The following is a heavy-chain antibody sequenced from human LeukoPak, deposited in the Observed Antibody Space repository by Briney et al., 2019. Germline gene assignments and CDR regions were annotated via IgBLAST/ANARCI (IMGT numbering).Heavy chain of an antibody. Sequence: ASVKVSCKASGGTFSSYAISWVRQAPGQGLEWMGRIIPILGIANYAQKFQGRVTITADKSTSTAYMELRSLRSDDTAVYYCARTKERSNYFDYWGQGTLVTVSS. J-gene: IGHJ4*02. V-gene: IGHV1-69*04. CDR2: IIPILGIA. CDR1: GGTFSSYA. CDR3: ARTKERSNYFDY. D-gene: IGHD5/OR15-5a*01.